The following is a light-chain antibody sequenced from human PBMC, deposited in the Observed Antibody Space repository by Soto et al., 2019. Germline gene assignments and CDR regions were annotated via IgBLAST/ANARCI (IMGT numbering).Light chain of an antibody. CDR1: QNVYNN. CDR2: DAS. J-gene: IGKJ4*01. V-gene: IGKV3-15*01. CDR3: EECRNWPLT. Sequence: EIVMTQSPAPLSVSPGEGATLSCKASQNVYNNLAWYQQRPGQPPRLLIYDASTRATGISARFSGSGYGTESTLTISSLQSEDFAVYFCEECRNWPLTFGGGTKVEIK.